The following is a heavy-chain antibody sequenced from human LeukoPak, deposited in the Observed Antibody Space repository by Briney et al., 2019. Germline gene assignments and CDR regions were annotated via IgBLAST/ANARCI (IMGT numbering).Heavy chain of an antibody. CDR2: ILHTGNT. CDR1: GGSISSGNW. Sequence: SETLSLTCTVSGGSISSGNWWSWVRQPPGKGLEWFGEILHTGNTNYNPSLKSRVTISVDKSNNQFSLKLSSVTAADTAVYYCARNGHYSLDYWGQGTLVTVSS. V-gene: IGHV4-4*02. J-gene: IGHJ4*02. D-gene: IGHD3-10*01. CDR3: ARNGHYSLDY.